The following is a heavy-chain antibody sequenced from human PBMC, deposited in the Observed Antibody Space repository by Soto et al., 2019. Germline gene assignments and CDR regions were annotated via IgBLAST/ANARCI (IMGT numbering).Heavy chain of an antibody. CDR2: ISYDGSNK. CDR1: GFTFSSYG. J-gene: IGHJ3*02. CDR3: AKGGTAGQDAFDI. D-gene: IGHD6-19*01. Sequence: PGGSLRLSCAASGFTFSSYGMHWVRQAPGKGLEWVAVISYDGSNKYYADSVKGRFTISRDNSKNTLYLQMNSLRAEDTAVYYCAKGGTAGQDAFDIWGQGTMVTVSS. V-gene: IGHV3-30*18.